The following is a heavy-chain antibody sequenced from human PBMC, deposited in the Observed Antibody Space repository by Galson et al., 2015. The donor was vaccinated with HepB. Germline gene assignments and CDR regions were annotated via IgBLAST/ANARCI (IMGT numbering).Heavy chain of an antibody. V-gene: IGHV7-4-1*02. D-gene: IGHD6-19*01. CDR2: INTNTGNP. Sequence: SVKVSCKASGYTLTRYALNWVRQAPGQGLEWMGWINTNTGNPTYAQGFIGRFVFSLDTSVSTAYLQISSLKAEDTAVYYCARDPVAGSFGLDPRGPGTLVTASS. CDR3: ARDPVAGSFGLDP. CDR1: GYTLTRYA. J-gene: IGHJ5*02.